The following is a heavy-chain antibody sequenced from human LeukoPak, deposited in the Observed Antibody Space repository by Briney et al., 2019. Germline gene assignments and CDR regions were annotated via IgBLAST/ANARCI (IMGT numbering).Heavy chain of an antibody. D-gene: IGHD5-12*01. CDR2: IYSGGST. CDR1: GFTVSSNY. V-gene: IGHV3-53*01. Sequence: GGSLRLSCAASGFTVSSNYMSWVRQAPGKGLEWVSVIYSGGSTYYADSVKGRFSISRDNSKNTLYLQMNSLRAEDTAVYYCAGAAPYSGDDYSDYWGQGTPVTVSS. J-gene: IGHJ4*02. CDR3: AGAAPYSGDDYSDY.